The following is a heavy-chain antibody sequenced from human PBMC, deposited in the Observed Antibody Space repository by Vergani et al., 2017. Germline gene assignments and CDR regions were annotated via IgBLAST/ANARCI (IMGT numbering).Heavy chain of an antibody. V-gene: IGHV3-23*01. CDR2: IKKTGDST. CDR1: GFTFSSHA. CDR3: GGGSDNYN. D-gene: IGHD5-24*01. J-gene: IGHJ4*02. Sequence: EVQLLQSEGAVVQPGGSLRLSCVASGFTFSSHAMSWVRQGHGQGLEWVSSIKKTGDSTHYADSVKGRFTISRDNSKNTLYLQMNSLRVEYTAVYYCGGGSDNYNWGQGTLVTVSS.